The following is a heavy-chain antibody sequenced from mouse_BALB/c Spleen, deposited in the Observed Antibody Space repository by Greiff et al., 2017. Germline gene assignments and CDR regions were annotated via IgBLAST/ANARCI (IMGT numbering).Heavy chain of an antibody. CDR1: GYTFTSYW. CDR3: ARAPDEDY. V-gene: IGHV1-7*01. Sequence: QVQLKESGAELAKPGASVKMSCKASGYTFTSYWMHWVKQRPGQGLEWIGYINPSTGYTEYNQKFKDKATLTADKSSSTVYMQLSSLASEDSAVYYCARAPDEDYWGQGTTLTVSS. J-gene: IGHJ2*01. CDR2: INPSTGYT.